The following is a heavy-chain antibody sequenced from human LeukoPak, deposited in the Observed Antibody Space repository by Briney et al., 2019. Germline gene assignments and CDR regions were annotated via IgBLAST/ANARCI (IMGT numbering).Heavy chain of an antibody. Sequence: TSETLSLTCTVSGGSISSYYWSWIRQPPGKGLEWIGYIYYSGSTNYNPSLKSRVTISVDTSKNQFSLKLSSVTAADTAVYYCARIAAADRDFDYWGQGTLVTVSS. CDR1: GGSISSYY. D-gene: IGHD6-13*01. V-gene: IGHV4-59*12. CDR2: IYYSGST. CDR3: ARIAAADRDFDY. J-gene: IGHJ4*02.